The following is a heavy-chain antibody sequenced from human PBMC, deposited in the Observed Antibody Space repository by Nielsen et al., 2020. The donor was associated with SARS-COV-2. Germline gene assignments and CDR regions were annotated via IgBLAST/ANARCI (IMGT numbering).Heavy chain of an antibody. Sequence: GSLRLSCAVYGGSFSGYYWSWIRQPPGKGLEWIGEINHSGSTNYNPSLKSRVTISVDTSKNQFSLKLSSVTAADTAVYYCARGEVGATTTLAYWGQGTLVTVSS. V-gene: IGHV4-34*01. J-gene: IGHJ4*02. CDR2: INHSGST. D-gene: IGHD1-26*01. CDR1: GGSFSGYY. CDR3: ARGEVGATTTLAY.